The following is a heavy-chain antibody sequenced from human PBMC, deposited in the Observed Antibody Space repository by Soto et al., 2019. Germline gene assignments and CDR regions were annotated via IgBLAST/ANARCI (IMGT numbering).Heavy chain of an antibody. CDR3: ARHSLALRKNNWFDP. CDR2: IFYLGSS. J-gene: IGHJ5*02. D-gene: IGHD3-3*02. V-gene: IGHV4-39*01. Sequence: SETLSLTCTVSGDSIISSDFYWGWVRQPPRKGLEWIGSIFYLGSSYYNPSLKSRVTMSVDTSKNQFSLRLRSVTAADTALYFCARHSLALRKNNWFDPWGQGIMVTVSS. CDR1: GDSIISSDFY.